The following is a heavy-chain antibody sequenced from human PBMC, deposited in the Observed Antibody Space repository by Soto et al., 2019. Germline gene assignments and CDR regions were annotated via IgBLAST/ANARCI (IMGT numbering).Heavy chain of an antibody. CDR2: IYYSGST. V-gene: IGHV4-59*01. J-gene: IGHJ5*02. CDR1: GGSISSYY. D-gene: IGHD2-2*01. CDR3: ARSYCSSTSCYPNNWFDP. Sequence: SETLSLTCTVSGGSISSYYWSWIRQPPGKGLEWIGYIYYSGSTNYNPSLKSRVTISVDKSKNQFCLKLSSVTAADTAVYYCARSYCSSTSCYPNNWFDPWGQGTLVTVSS.